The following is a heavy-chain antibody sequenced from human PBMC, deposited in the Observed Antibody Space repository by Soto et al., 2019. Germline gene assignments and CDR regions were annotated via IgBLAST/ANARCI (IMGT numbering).Heavy chain of an antibody. D-gene: IGHD3-16*02. CDR2: INPSSGGT. CDR3: ATYRNYFDY. J-gene: IGHJ4*02. Sequence: WASVKVSCKASGYTFTSYYMHWVRQAPGQGPEWMGWINPSSGGTNYAQKFQGKVTMTRDTSINTAYMEVSRLTSDDTAVYYCATYRNYFDYWGQGALVTVSS. CDR1: GYTFTSYY. V-gene: IGHV1-2*02.